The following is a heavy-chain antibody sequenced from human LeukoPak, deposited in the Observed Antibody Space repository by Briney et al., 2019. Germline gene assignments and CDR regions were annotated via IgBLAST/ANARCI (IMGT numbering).Heavy chain of an antibody. V-gene: IGHV4-39*01. D-gene: IGHD3-22*01. CDR2: IYYSGST. CDR3: ARLTNYYDSSGSLYNWFDP. Sequence: KPSETLSLTCTVSGGSISSSSYYWGWIRQPPGKGLEWIGSIYYSGSTYYNPSLKSRVTISVDTSKNQFSLKLSSVTAADTAVYYCARLTNYYDSSGSLYNWFDPWGQGTLVTVSS. J-gene: IGHJ5*02. CDR1: GGSISSSSYY.